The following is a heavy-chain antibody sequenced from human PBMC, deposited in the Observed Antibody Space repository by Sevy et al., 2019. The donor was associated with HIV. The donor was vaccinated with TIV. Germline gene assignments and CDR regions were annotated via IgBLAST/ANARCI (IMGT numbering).Heavy chain of an antibody. D-gene: IGHD3-16*01. CDR1: GFSFSDYV. CDR2: IGVRGESS. J-gene: IGHJ3*02. V-gene: IGHV3-23*01. Sequence: GGSLRLSCAASGFSFSDYVLTWVRQAPGKGLEWVAAIGVRGESSYYAHSVKGRSTISRDNSKNTLFLQMNSLRAEDTAVYYCAVAGGGAFDSWGQGTMVTVSS. CDR3: AVAGGGAFDS.